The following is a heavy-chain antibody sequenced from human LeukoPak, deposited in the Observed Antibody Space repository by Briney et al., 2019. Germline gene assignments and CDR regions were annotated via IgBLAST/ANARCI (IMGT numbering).Heavy chain of an antibody. CDR2: IKQDGSEK. CDR3: ARDPSRSGGSCRDGYFDY. Sequence: GGSLRLSCAASGFTFSRYWMYWVRQAPGKGLEWVANIKQDGSEKYYVDSVKGRFTISRDNAKNSLYLQMNSLRAEDTAVYYCARDPSRSGGSCRDGYFDYWGQGTLVAVSS. J-gene: IGHJ4*02. V-gene: IGHV3-7*01. D-gene: IGHD2-15*01. CDR1: GFTFSRYW.